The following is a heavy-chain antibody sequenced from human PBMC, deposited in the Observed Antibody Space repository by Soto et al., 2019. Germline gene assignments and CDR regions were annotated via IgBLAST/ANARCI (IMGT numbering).Heavy chain of an antibody. J-gene: IGHJ4*02. CDR2: INVNSGGT. Sequence: QVQLVQSGAEVKKPGASVKVSCKASGYTFTGNYMHWVRQAPGQGFEWMGWINVNSGGTKYAQKFQGWATRTRYTSISTAYMEVSRLRSDDTAVYFCARGDKLSLYPQLDFWGQGTLVTVSS. CDR1: GYTFTGNY. CDR3: ARGDKLSLYPQLDF. D-gene: IGHD3-16*02. V-gene: IGHV1-2*04.